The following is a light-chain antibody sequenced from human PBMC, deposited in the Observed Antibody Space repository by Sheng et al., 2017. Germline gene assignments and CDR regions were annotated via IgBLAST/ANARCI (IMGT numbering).Light chain of an antibody. J-gene: IGKJ1*01. CDR3: QQYLTWPRT. CDR1: QSVRTD. V-gene: IGKV3-15*01. Sequence: DIVLTQSPATLSLSPGEGATLSCRASQSVRTDLAWYQQIPGQVPRLLIHRASTRASGIAARFSGSGSGTEFTLTISSLQSEDFAVYYCQQYLTWPRTFGQGTKVEIK. CDR2: RAS.